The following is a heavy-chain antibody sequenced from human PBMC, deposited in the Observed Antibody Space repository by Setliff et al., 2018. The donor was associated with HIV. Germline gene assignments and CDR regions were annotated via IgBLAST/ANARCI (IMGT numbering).Heavy chain of an antibody. D-gene: IGHD5-18*01. CDR3: ASEPIVDTAMDTEI. V-gene: IGHV1-18*01. CDR1: GYTFTSYG. Sequence: VSVKVSCKASGYTFTSYGISWVRQAPGQGLEWMGWISAYNGNTNYAQKLQGRVTMTTDTSTSTAYMELRSLRSDDTAVYYCASEPIVDTAMDTEIWGQGTLVTVSS. CDR2: ISAYNGNT. J-gene: IGHJ4*02.